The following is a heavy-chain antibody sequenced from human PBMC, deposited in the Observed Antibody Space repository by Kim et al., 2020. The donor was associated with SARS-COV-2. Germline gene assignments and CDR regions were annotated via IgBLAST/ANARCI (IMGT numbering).Heavy chain of an antibody. J-gene: IGHJ4*02. Sequence: GGSLRLSCAASGFTFSSYAMHWVRQAPGKGLEWVAVISYDGSNKYYADSVKGRFTISRDNSKNTLYLQMNSLRAEDTAVYYCARDIFGTYYYDSSGYPYWGQGTLVTVSS. CDR1: GFTFSSYA. D-gene: IGHD3-22*01. CDR2: ISYDGSNK. V-gene: IGHV3-30-3*01. CDR3: ARDIFGTYYYDSSGYPY.